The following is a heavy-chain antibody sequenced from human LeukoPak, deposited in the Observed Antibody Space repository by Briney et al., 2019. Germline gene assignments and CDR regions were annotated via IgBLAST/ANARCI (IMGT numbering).Heavy chain of an antibody. V-gene: IGHV3-74*01. D-gene: IGHD6-19*01. Sequence: GGSLRLSCAASGFTFSRYWMHWVRQAPGKGLVWVSHINSDGSNTSYADSVKGRFTISRDNSKNTVYLQMNSLRAEDTAVYYCAKDRYSSGWYSDFDYWGQGTLVTVSS. CDR2: INSDGSNT. CDR3: AKDRYSSGWYSDFDY. J-gene: IGHJ4*02. CDR1: GFTFSRYW.